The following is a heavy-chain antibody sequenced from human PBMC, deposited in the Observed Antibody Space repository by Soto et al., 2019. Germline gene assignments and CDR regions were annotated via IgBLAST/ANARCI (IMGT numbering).Heavy chain of an antibody. D-gene: IGHD6-13*01. Sequence: QVTLKESGPVLVKPTETLTLRCTVSGLSITDSEMGVSWIRQPPGQPLEWLAHIDSSGEKSYRTFLKSRLAISKDTSKSQIVITMTNMDPADTATYYCARRQLAVAVSPWFDPWGQGIPVTVSS. CDR2: IDSSGEK. CDR3: ARRQLAVAVSPWFDP. CDR1: GLSITDSEMG. V-gene: IGHV2-26*01. J-gene: IGHJ5*02.